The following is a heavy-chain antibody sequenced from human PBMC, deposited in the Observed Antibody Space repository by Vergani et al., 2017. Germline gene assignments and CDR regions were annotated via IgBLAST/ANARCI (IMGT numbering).Heavy chain of an antibody. D-gene: IGHD2-15*01. V-gene: IGHV3-48*02. J-gene: IGHJ6*03. CDR3: ARVAVTPPHDYYYYMDV. CDR2: ISSRSDTT. Sequence: EVQLVESGGDLVQPGGSLRLSCEVSGFTFNNYNMKWVRQAPGKGLEWIAYISSRSDTTFYADSVKGRFTISRDNAKNSLYLQMNRLRDEDTGVYYCARVAVTPPHDYYYYMDVWGKGTTVTVSS. CDR1: GFTFNNYN.